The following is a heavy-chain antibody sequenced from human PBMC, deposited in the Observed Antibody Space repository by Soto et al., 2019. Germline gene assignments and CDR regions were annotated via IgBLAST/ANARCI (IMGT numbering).Heavy chain of an antibody. CDR3: ATTSGHYSSAWQRLDV. Sequence: QVQLVQSGAEVKKPGASVKVSCKASGYTFTAYHVHWVRQAAGQGLEWMAWINPYNGATNYAQRFQDRVTLTSDTSISTAYMEINKLASDDAAVYYCATTSGHYSSAWQRLDVWGRGTTVTVSS. CDR1: GYTFTAYH. D-gene: IGHD6-19*01. CDR2: INPYNGAT. V-gene: IGHV1-2*02. J-gene: IGHJ6*02.